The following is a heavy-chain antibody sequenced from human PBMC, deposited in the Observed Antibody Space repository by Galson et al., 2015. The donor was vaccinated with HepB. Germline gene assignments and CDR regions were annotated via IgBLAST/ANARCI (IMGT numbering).Heavy chain of an antibody. CDR1: GGSFSSYA. Sequence: SAKVSCKASGGSFSSYAISWVRQAPGQGLEWMGGIIPMFGSTNYAQKFQGRFTITADTSTSTAYMELSSLTSEDTAVFYCARTDYYDSSGYSAFDIWGQGTMVTVSS. CDR2: IIPMFGST. D-gene: IGHD3-22*01. V-gene: IGHV1-69*06. J-gene: IGHJ3*02. CDR3: ARTDYYDSSGYSAFDI.